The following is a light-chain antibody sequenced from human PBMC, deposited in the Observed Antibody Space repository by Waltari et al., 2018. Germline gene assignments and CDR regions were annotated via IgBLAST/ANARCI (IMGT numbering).Light chain of an antibody. Sequence: EFLLTQSPGTVSVSPGEGVTLSCRASQNVGKYLAWYQQRPGQPPRLLIYHASNRAIGIPDRFSGSGSGTDFSPTISRLEPEDFAVYYCQKYVTLPATFGQGTKVEIK. CDR2: HAS. V-gene: IGKV3-20*01. J-gene: IGKJ1*01. CDR3: QKYVTLPAT. CDR1: QNVGKY.